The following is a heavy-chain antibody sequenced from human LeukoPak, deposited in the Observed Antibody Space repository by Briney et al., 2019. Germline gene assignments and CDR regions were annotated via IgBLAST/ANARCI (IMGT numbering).Heavy chain of an antibody. J-gene: IGHJ4*01. CDR3: ASAPYSSGWYSFDY. D-gene: IGHD6-19*01. CDR1: GFAFSFYT. V-gene: IGHV3-48*02. Sequence: GGSLRLSCAASGFAFSFYTMNWVRQAPGKGLEWVSYISSSDSTIYYADSVKGRFTISRDNAKNSLYLQMNSLRDEDTAVYYCASAPYSSGWYSFDYWGHGTLVTVSS. CDR2: ISSSDSTI.